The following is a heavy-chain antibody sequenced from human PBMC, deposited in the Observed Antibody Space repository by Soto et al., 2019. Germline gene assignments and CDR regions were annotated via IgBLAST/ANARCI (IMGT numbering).Heavy chain of an antibody. V-gene: IGHV3-21*01. D-gene: IGHD1-1*01. CDR2: ISSSSSYI. J-gene: IGHJ5*02. CDR1: GFTFSSYS. CDR3: ARDPLEHNWFAP. Sequence: GGSLRLSCAASGFTFSSYSMNWVRQAPGKGLEWVSSISSSSSYIYYADSVKGRFTISRDNAKNSLYLQMNSLRAEDTAVYYCARDPLEHNWFAPWGQGTLVTVSS.